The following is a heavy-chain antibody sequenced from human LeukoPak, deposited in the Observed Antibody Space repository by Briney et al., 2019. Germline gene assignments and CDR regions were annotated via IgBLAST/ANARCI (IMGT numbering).Heavy chain of an antibody. Sequence: GGSLRLSCAASGFTFSSYWMSWVRQAPGKGLEWVANIKQDGSEKYYVDSVKGRFTISRDNAKNSLYLQMNSLRAEDTAVYYCARESLPYETFGVVYDYWGQGTLVTVSS. J-gene: IGHJ4*02. CDR2: IKQDGSEK. CDR1: GFTFSSYW. D-gene: IGHD3-3*01. V-gene: IGHV3-7*01. CDR3: ARESLPYETFGVVYDY.